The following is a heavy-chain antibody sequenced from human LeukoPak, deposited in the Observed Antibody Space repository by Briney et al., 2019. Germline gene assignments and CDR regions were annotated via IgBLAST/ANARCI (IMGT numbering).Heavy chain of an antibody. CDR1: GFTFSSYA. CDR3: ARGDTIFGPFDY. D-gene: IGHD3-3*01. J-gene: IGHJ4*02. Sequence: GGSLRLSCAASGFTFSSYAMHWVRQAPGKGLEWVAVISYDGSNKYYADSVKGRFTISRDNSKNTLYLQMNSLRAEDTAVYYCARGDTIFGPFDYWGQGTLVTVSS. V-gene: IGHV3-30*14. CDR2: ISYDGSNK.